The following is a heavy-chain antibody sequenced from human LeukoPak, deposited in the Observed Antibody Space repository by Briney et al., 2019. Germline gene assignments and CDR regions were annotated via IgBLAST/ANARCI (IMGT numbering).Heavy chain of an antibody. Sequence: PGGSLRLSCAASGFTFSNYAMSWVRQAPGKGLEWVSGISGSTGSTYYADSVKGRFTISRDSSKNTLYLRMNSLRAEDTAVYYCAKVGGYSYAYVREYYFDYWGQGTLVTVSS. V-gene: IGHV3-23*01. CDR3: AKVGGYSYAYVREYYFDY. J-gene: IGHJ4*02. D-gene: IGHD5-18*01. CDR2: ISGSTGST. CDR1: GFTFSNYA.